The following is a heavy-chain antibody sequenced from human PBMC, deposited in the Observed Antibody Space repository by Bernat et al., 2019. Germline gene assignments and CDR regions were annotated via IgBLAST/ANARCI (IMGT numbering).Heavy chain of an antibody. CDR2: ITYDGNNK. CDR1: GFTFSGYS. V-gene: IGHV3-30*18. D-gene: IGHD6-19*01. J-gene: IGHJ4*02. CDR3: AKDGWGEAPDTDY. Sequence: VQLVESGGGLVQPGGSLRLSCAASGFTFSGYSMNWVRQAPGKGLEWVAFITYDGNNKYYTDSVKGRFTISRDNSKNTLYLQMNSLGAEDTAVYYCAKDGWGEAPDTDYWGQGTLVTVSS.